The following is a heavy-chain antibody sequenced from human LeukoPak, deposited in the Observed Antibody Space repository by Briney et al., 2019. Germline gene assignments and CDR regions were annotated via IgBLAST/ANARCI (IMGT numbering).Heavy chain of an antibody. V-gene: IGHV3-64*01. J-gene: IGHJ4*02. CDR1: GFTFSSYA. D-gene: IGHD6-13*01. CDR3: ASPGIAAAE. CDR2: ISSNGGST. Sequence: GGSLRLSCAASGFTFSSYAMHWVRQAPGKGLEYVSAISSNGGSTYYANSVKGRFTISRDNSKNTLYLQMGSLRAEDTGVYYCASPGIAAAEGGQGTLVTVSS.